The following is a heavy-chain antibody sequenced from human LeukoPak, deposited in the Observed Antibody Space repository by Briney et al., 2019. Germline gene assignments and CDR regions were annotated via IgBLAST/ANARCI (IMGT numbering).Heavy chain of an antibody. V-gene: IGHV4-34*01. D-gene: IGHD3-16*01. CDR2: INHSGST. Sequence: ASETLSLTCAVYGGSFSDYYWSWIRQPPGKGLEWIGEINHSGSTNYNPSVKSRVTISVDTSKNQFSLKLSHVTAADTAVYYCARQPSLGRRDYFDYWGQGTLVTVSS. CDR1: GGSFSDYY. CDR3: ARQPSLGRRDYFDY. J-gene: IGHJ4*02.